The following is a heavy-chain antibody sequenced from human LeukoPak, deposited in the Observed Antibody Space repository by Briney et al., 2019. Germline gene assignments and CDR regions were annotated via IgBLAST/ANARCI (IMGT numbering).Heavy chain of an antibody. CDR3: ARVGPETAFDY. Sequence: PGGSLRLSCAASGFTLSRFSMHWVGQSPGRGLEYVSAINYKGGTTYYADSVKGRFTISRDNSKNTLYLQMASLRDEDMAVYYCARVGPETAFDYWGQGTLVTVSS. J-gene: IGHJ4*02. V-gene: IGHV3-64*02. D-gene: IGHD1-14*01. CDR2: INYKGGTT. CDR1: GFTLSRFS.